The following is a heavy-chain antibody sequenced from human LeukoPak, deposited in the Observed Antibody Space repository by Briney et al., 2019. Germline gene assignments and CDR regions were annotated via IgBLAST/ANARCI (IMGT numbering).Heavy chain of an antibody. V-gene: IGHV3-11*01. D-gene: IGHD3-22*01. CDR2: ISSSGSTI. CDR3: ARETGYYYDSPNWFDP. CDR1: GFTFSDYY. J-gene: IGHJ5*02. Sequence: GGSLRLSCAASGFTFSDYYMSWIRQAPGKGLEWVSYISSSGSTIYYADSVKGRFTISRDNAKNSLYLQMSSLRAEDTAVYYCARETGYYYDSPNWFDPWGQGTLVTVSS.